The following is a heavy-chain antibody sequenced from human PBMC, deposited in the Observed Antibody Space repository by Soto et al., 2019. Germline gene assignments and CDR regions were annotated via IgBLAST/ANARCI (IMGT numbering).Heavy chain of an antibody. CDR3: ARDGYPYNWNSPILPCYFDY. CDR2: INAGNGNT. Sequence: ASVKVSCKASGYTFTSYARHWVRQAPGQRLEWMGWINAGNGNTKYSQKFQGRVTITRDTSASTAYMELSSLRSEDTAVYYCARDGYPYNWNSPILPCYFDYWGQGTLVTVSS. CDR1: GYTFTSYA. J-gene: IGHJ4*02. D-gene: IGHD1-1*01. V-gene: IGHV1-3*01.